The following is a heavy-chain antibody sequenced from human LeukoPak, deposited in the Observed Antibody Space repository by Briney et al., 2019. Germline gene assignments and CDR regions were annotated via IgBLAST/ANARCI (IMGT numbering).Heavy chain of an antibody. D-gene: IGHD2-15*01. CDR3: AGGYCSGGSCYLSDY. J-gene: IGHJ4*02. Sequence: ASVKVSCKASGYTFTGYYMHWVRQAPGQGLGWMGWINPNSGGTNYAQKFQGRVTMTRDTSISTAYMELSRLRSDDTAVYYCAGGYCSGGSCYLSDYWGQGTLVTVSS. CDR1: GYTFTGYY. V-gene: IGHV1-2*02. CDR2: INPNSGGT.